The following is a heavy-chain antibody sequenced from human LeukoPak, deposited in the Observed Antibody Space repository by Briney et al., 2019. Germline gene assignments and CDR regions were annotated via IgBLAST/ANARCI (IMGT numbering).Heavy chain of an antibody. D-gene: IGHD3-10*01. CDR1: GYRFTNYW. CDR3: ARLSLWFGEPVFDY. Sequence: GESLRISCKGSGYRFTNYWISWVRPMPGQGPEWMGRIDPSGSYTNYSPSFQGHVTISADKSISTAYLQWSSLKASDTAMYYCARLSLWFGEPVFDYWGQGTLVTVSS. V-gene: IGHV5-10-1*01. J-gene: IGHJ4*02. CDR2: IDPSGSYT.